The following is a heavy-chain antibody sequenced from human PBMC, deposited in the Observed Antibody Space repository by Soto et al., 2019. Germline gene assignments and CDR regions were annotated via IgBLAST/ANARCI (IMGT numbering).Heavy chain of an antibody. D-gene: IGHD2-2*01. Sequence: GGSLRLSCAASGFTFSSYAMSWVRQAPGKGLEWVSAISGSGGSTYYADSVKGRFTISRDNSKNTLYLQMNSLRAEDTAVYYCATLEAKDIVVVPAAMGVGYWGQGTLVTVSS. V-gene: IGHV3-23*01. CDR3: ATLEAKDIVVVPAAMGVGY. CDR1: GFTFSSYA. CDR2: ISGSGGST. J-gene: IGHJ4*02.